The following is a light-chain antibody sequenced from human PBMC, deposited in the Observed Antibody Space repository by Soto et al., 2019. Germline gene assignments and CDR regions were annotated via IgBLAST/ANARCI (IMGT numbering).Light chain of an antibody. J-gene: IGKJ2*01. V-gene: IGKV1-5*01. CDR2: HAS. CDR1: QSISSW. CDR3: QHYDSFPHT. Sequence: DIQMTQSPSTLSAYVGDRVTITCRASQSISSWLAWYQQKPGIAPKLLIYHASYLDSGVPSRFSDSGYGTEFTLTISSLQPDDFATYYCQHYDSFPHTFGQGAKLEIK.